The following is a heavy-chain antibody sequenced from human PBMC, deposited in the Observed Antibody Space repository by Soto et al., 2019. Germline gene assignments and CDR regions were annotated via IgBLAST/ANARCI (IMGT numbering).Heavy chain of an antibody. CDR1: GFTFDDYG. CDR2: ISWGSASI. J-gene: IGHJ4*02. V-gene: IGHV3-9*01. Sequence: GGSLRLSCAASGFTFDDYGMYWGRQAPGKGLEWVSGISWGSASIGYADSVKGRFTISRDNAKNSLYLQMNSLRVEDTALYYCAKDRSYDFWSGYPDYWGQGTLVTVSS. CDR3: AKDRSYDFWSGYPDY. D-gene: IGHD3-3*01.